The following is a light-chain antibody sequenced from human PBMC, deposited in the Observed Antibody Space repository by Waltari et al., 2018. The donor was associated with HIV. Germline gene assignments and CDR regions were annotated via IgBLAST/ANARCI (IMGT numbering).Light chain of an antibody. CDR3: AAWDDRLKDYV. V-gene: IGLV1-44*01. CDR1: TSNLGKNT. CDR2: GNN. J-gene: IGLJ1*01. Sequence: QSVLTQQPSASETPWQRVFISCSGGTSNLGKNTVNWYQQVPGAAPKLLIYGNNQRPSGVPDRFSASTSGTSASLAISGLQSEDEADYYCAAWDDRLKDYVFGTGTRVTVL.